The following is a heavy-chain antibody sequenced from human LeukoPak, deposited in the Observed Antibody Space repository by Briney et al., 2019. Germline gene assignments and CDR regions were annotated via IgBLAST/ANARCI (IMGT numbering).Heavy chain of an antibody. Sequence: PSETLSLTCTVSGGSISDYYWSWIRQPPGKGLEWIGYIYYSGSTNYNPSLKSRVTISVDTSKNQFSLKLISVTAADTAVYFCARDLPSLGYYYYYMDVWGKGTTVTVSS. CDR2: IYYSGST. J-gene: IGHJ6*03. D-gene: IGHD7-27*01. CDR1: GGSISDYY. V-gene: IGHV4-59*01. CDR3: ARDLPSLGYYYYYMDV.